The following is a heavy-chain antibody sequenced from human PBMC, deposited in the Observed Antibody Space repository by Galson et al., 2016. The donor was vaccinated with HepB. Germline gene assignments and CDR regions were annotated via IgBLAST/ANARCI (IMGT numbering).Heavy chain of an antibody. CDR1: GGSFSGYS. D-gene: IGHD3-16*02. CDR2: ISHSGST. J-gene: IGHJ6*02. CDR3: SVILSYGMDV. V-gene: IGHV4-34*01. Sequence: SETLSLTCAVYGGSFSGYSWSWIRQPPGKGLEWIGEISHSGSTNYNPSLKSRVTISLDTSKNQFSLRLSSVTAADTAMYYCSVILSYGMDVWGQGTTVTVSS.